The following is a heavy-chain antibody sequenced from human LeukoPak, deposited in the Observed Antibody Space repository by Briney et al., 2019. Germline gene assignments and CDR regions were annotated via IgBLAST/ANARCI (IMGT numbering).Heavy chain of an antibody. V-gene: IGHV3-33*01. CDR3: ARLVVPAASDAFDI. D-gene: IGHD2-2*01. J-gene: IGHJ3*02. CDR1: GFIFSSYA. Sequence: AGGSLRLSCAASGFIFSSYAMHWVRQAPGKGLEWVAVIWYDGSNKYYADSVKGRFTISRDNSKNTLYLQMNSLRAEDTAVYYCARLVVPAASDAFDIWGQGTMVTVSS. CDR2: IWYDGSNK.